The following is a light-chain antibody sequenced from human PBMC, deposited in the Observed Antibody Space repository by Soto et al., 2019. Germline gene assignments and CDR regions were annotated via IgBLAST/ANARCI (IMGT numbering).Light chain of an antibody. CDR2: LNSDGSH. CDR3: QTWDTGIVV. J-gene: IGLJ2*01. Sequence: QSVLTQSPSASASLGASVKLTCTLSSGHSSYAIAWHQQQPEKGPRYLVRLNSDGSHSKGDGIPDRFSGSSSGAERYLTISSIRSEDEADYYCQTWDTGIVVFGGGTKVTV. CDR1: SGHSSYA. V-gene: IGLV4-69*01.